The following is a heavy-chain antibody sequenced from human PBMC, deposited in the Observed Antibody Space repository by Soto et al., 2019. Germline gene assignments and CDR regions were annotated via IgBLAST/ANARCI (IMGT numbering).Heavy chain of an antibody. V-gene: IGHV1-69*01. J-gene: IGHJ6*02. Sequence: QVHLVQSGAEVKKPGSSVRVSCKASGGTFSTFAISWVRQAPGQGLQWMGGIIPIFDTPNYAQNFQGRVTITADESTSTAYLELSGLRSEDTVVYYCASGDYGDYRAYFYYGLDVWGQGTTVTVPS. CDR3: ASGDYGDYRAYFYYGLDV. CDR1: GGTFSTFA. CDR2: IIPIFDTP. D-gene: IGHD4-17*01.